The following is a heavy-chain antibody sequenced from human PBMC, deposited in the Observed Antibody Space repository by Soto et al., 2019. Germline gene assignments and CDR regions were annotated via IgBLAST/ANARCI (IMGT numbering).Heavy chain of an antibody. CDR3: ARDIYDFWSGYYKGYYYYMDV. V-gene: IGHV3-48*01. Sequence: GGSLRLCCAACGFTFSSYSMDWVRQAPGKGLEWVSYISSSSSTIYYADSVKGRFTISRDNAKNSLYLQMNSLRAEDTAVYYCARDIYDFWSGYYKGYYYYMDVWGKGTTVTVSS. J-gene: IGHJ6*03. CDR1: GFTFSSYS. D-gene: IGHD3-3*01. CDR2: ISSSSSTI.